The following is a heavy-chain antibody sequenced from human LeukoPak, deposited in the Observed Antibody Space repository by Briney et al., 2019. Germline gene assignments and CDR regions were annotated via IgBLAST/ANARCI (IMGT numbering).Heavy chain of an antibody. CDR3: ARDGSSGLTGNWFDP. Sequence: GASVKVSCKASGYTFTSYYMHWVRQAPGQGLEWMGIINPSGGSTSYAQKFQGRVTMTRDTSTSTVYMELSSLRSEDTAVYYCARDGSSGLTGNWFDPWGQGTLVTVSS. CDR1: GYTFTSYY. D-gene: IGHD6-19*01. V-gene: IGHV1-46*01. J-gene: IGHJ5*02. CDR2: INPSGGST.